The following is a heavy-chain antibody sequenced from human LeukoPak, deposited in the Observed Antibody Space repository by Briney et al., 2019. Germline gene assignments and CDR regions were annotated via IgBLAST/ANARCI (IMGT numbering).Heavy chain of an antibody. CDR3: ARENVDTAMVRRYYFDY. Sequence: GGSLRLSCAASGFTFSSYSMNWVRQAPGKGLEWVSSISSSSSYIYYADSVKGRFTISRDNAKNSLYLQMNSLRAEDTAVYYCARENVDTAMVRRYYFDYWGQGTLVTVSS. J-gene: IGHJ4*02. CDR2: ISSSSSYI. D-gene: IGHD5-18*01. CDR1: GFTFSSYS. V-gene: IGHV3-21*01.